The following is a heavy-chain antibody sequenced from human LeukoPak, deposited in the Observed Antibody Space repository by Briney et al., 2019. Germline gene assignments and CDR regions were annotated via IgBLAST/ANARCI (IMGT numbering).Heavy chain of an antibody. D-gene: IGHD2-2*02. Sequence: ASVKVSCKTSGYTFSSYGISWLRQVPGQGLEWMGWISANKGDTEYAQNFQGRLTVTRDTSTSTAYMELRSLRSDDTAVYYCARGHGVIVVVPAAIPYGYWGQGTLVTVSS. J-gene: IGHJ4*02. V-gene: IGHV1-18*01. CDR1: GYTFSSYG. CDR2: ISANKGDT. CDR3: ARGHGVIVVVPAAIPYGY.